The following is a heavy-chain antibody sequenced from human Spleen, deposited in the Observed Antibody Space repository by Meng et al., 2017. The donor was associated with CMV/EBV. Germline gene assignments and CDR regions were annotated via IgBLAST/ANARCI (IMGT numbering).Heavy chain of an antibody. CDR3: AKAPRPSGSYFGGDPFDY. CDR2: ISGSGGST. D-gene: IGHD1-26*01. J-gene: IGHJ4*02. V-gene: IGHV3-23*01. CDR1: GFTYSSYA. Sequence: GESLKISCAASGFTYSSYAMSWVRQAPGKGLEWVSAISGSGGSTYYADSVKGRFTISRDNSKNTLYLQMNSLRAEDTAVYYCAKAPRPSGSYFGGDPFDYWGQGTLVTVSS.